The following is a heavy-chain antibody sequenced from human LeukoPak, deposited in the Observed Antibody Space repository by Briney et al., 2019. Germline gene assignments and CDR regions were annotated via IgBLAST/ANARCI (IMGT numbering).Heavy chain of an antibody. J-gene: IGHJ4*02. CDR1: GFTFSSYS. CDR2: ISSSSSYI. Sequence: GGSLRLSCAASGFTFSSYSMNWVRQAPGKGLEWVSSISSSSSYIYYADSVKGRSTISRDNAKNSLYLQMNSLRAEDTAVYYCARVWVVLPAAIRDWGQGTLVTVSS. D-gene: IGHD2-2*02. CDR3: ARVWVVLPAAIRD. V-gene: IGHV3-21*01.